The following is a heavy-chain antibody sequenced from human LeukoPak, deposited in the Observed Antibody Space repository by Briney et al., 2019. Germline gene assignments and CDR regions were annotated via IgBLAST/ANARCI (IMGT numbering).Heavy chain of an antibody. J-gene: IGHJ5*02. V-gene: IGHV5-51*01. CDR3: ARGHHSGWAPPQWCWFDP. D-gene: IGHD6-19*01. CDR2: IYPGDSDT. Sequence: GESLKISCKGSGYSFTSYWIGWVRQMPGKGLEWMGIIYPGDSDTRYSPSFQGQVTISADKSISTAYLQWSSLKASDTAMYYCARGHHSGWAPPQWCWFDPWGQGTLVTVSS. CDR1: GYSFTSYW.